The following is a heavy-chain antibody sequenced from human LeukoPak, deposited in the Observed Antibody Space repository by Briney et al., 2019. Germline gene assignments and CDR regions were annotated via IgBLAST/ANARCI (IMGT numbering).Heavy chain of an antibody. CDR2: SFYSGGT. J-gene: IGHJ3*02. V-gene: IGHV4-59*01. D-gene: IGHD1-26*01. CDR1: GGSITNYY. Sequence: SETLSPTCSVSGGSITNYYWSWIRQPPGKGLEWIGYSFYSGGTNHNPSLKSRVTISVDTSKKQISLKLNSVTAADTAVYYCAGIVGPRHDAFDIWGQGTMVTVSS. CDR3: AGIVGPRHDAFDI.